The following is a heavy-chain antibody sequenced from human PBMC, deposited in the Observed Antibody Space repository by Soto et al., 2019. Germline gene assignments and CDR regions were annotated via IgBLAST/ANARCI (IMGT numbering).Heavy chain of an antibody. Sequence: QVRLVESGGGVVQPGRSLRLSCVASGFTFSSYGIHWVRQAPGKGLEWVGVISSDGETKYYADSVKGRFTISRDNSKNTLYLQMNSLRAGDTAVYYCVRARVVGATEFDYWGQGTLVTVSS. V-gene: IGHV3-30*03. J-gene: IGHJ4*02. CDR1: GFTFSSYG. CDR2: ISSDGETK. D-gene: IGHD1-26*01. CDR3: VRARVVGATEFDY.